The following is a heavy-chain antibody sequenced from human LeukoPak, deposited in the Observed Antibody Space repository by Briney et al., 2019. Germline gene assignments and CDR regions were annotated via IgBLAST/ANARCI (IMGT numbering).Heavy chain of an antibody. V-gene: IGHV4-39*01. CDR2: IYYTVRI. Sequence: PSETLSLTCTVSGGSTSSSSYYWGWIRQPPGNGLDWIGNIYYTVRIYYNPSLKSRVTISVDTSKNQFSLKLSSVSAADTAVYYCASPYYYDSSGPPLWGQGTLVTVSS. CDR1: GGSTSSSSYY. J-gene: IGHJ4*02. D-gene: IGHD3-22*01. CDR3: ASPYYYDSSGPPL.